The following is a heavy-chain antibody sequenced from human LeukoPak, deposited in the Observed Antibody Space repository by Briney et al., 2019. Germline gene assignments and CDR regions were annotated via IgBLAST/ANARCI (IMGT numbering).Heavy chain of an antibody. CDR1: GFTFSDYY. Sequence: GGSLRLSCAASGFTFSDYYMSWIRQAPGKGLEWVSYISSSGSTIYYADSVKGRFTISRDNAKNSLYLQMNSLRAEDTAVYYCAKSMRSGWTYGMDVWGQGTTVTVSS. J-gene: IGHJ6*02. D-gene: IGHD6-19*01. V-gene: IGHV3-11*04. CDR2: ISSSGSTI. CDR3: AKSMRSGWTYGMDV.